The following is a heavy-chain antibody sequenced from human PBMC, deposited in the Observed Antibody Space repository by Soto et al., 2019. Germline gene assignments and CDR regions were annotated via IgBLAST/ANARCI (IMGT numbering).Heavy chain of an antibody. V-gene: IGHV4-59*01. CDR2: IYYSGST. J-gene: IGHJ5*02. CDR3: ARDARNWFDP. Sequence: SETLSLTCTVSGGSISSYYWSWIRQPPGKGLEWIGYIYYSGSTNYNPSLKSRVTISVDTSKNQFSLKLSSVTAADTDVYYCARDARNWFDPWGQGTLVTVSS. CDR1: GGSISSYY.